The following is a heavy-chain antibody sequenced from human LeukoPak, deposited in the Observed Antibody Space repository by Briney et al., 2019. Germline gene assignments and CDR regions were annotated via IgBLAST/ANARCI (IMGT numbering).Heavy chain of an antibody. Sequence: GGSLRLSCAASGFPFSSFAMSWVRLAPGQGLEWVSTISNSGAGTYYADSVKGRFTISRDNSKNTLYMELNSLTTEDTAVYYCMTDLTSLRCGGHCTFDYWGQGALVTVSS. J-gene: IGHJ4*02. CDR2: ISNSGAGT. V-gene: IGHV3-23*01. CDR1: GFPFSSFA. D-gene: IGHD2-21*01. CDR3: MTDLTSLRCGGHCTFDY.